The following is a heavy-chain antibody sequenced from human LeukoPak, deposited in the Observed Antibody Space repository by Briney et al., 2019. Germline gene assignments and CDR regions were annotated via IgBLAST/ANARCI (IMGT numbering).Heavy chain of an antibody. CDR2: IYYSGST. CDR3: ARGPRGDDYDSSGYYYLHFDY. V-gene: IGHV4-31*03. CDR1: GGSISSGGYY. D-gene: IGHD3-22*01. Sequence: SQTLSLTCTVSGGSISSGGYYWSWIRQHPGKGLEWIGYIYYSGSTHYNPSLKSRLTISVDTSKNQFSLKLSSVTAADTAVYYCARGPRGDDYDSSGYYYLHFDYWGQGTLVTVSS. J-gene: IGHJ4*02.